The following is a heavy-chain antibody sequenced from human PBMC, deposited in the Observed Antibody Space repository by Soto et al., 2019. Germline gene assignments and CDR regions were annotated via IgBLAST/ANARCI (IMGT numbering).Heavy chain of an antibody. V-gene: IGHV2-5*01. J-gene: IGHJ3*01. CDR2: LYWNDDK. CDR3: AHRTFNAFDV. CDR1: GFSLTTRGVG. Sequence: QITLKESGPTLVKPTQTLTLTCTFSGFSLTTRGVGVGWIRRPPGKALKWLALLYWNDDKRYSLSLKGRLTITKDTSRNQVVLTVTSMDPVDTATYYCAHRTFNAFDVWGQGTMVTVSS.